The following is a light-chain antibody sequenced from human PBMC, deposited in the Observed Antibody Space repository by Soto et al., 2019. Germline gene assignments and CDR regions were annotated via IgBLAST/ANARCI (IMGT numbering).Light chain of an antibody. J-gene: IGKJ5*01. CDR1: QSVSSSN. Sequence: LSLSPGERATLSCRARQSVSSSNLAWYQQKPGQAPRLLIYGASTRATGIPARSSGSGSGTEFTLTISSLQSEDFAVYYCQQYNNWPITFGQGTRLENK. CDR2: GAS. V-gene: IGKV3-15*01. CDR3: QQYNNWPIT.